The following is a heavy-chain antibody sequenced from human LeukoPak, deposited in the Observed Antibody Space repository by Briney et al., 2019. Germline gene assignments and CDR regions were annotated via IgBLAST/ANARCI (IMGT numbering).Heavy chain of an antibody. CDR3: ARDLGDIVVVPAAIWFDP. V-gene: IGHV1-2*02. CDR1: GYSFTGYY. D-gene: IGHD2-2*01. Sequence: ASVKVSCKASGYSFTGYYMHWVRQAPGQGLEWMGWINPNSGGTNYAQKFQGRVTMTRDTSISTAYMELSRLRSDDTAVYHCARDLGDIVVVPAAIWFDPWGQGTLVTVSS. J-gene: IGHJ5*02. CDR2: INPNSGGT.